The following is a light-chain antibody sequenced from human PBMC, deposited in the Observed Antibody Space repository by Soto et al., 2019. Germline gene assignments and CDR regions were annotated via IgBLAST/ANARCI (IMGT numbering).Light chain of an antibody. CDR3: QQYTPNSRT. V-gene: IGKV1-5*01. J-gene: IGKJ1*01. CDR1: QSVSNW. CDR2: DAS. Sequence: DIQMTQSPSTLSASVGDRVTITCRASQSVSNWLAGYQQKPGKAPNLLIYDASSLESGVPSRFRGSGSGTEFTLTISSLQPDDFATYSCQQYTPNSRTFGQGTKVEIK.